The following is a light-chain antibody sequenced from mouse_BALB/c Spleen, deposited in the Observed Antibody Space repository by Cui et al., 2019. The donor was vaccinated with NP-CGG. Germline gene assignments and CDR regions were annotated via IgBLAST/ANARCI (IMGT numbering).Light chain of an antibody. CDR2: GTN. V-gene: IGLV1*01. CDR1: TGTVTTSNY. Sequence: QAVVTHESALTPSPGETVTLTCRSSTGTVTTSNYANWVQEKSDHLFTGLIGGTNNRVPGAPARFSGSLIGDKAALTITGAQTEDEAIYFCALWYSNHWVFGGGTKLTVL. J-gene: IGLJ1*01. CDR3: ALWYSNHWV.